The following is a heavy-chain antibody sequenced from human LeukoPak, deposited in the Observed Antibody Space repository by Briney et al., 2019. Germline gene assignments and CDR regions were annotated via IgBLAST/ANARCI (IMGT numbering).Heavy chain of an antibody. CDR2: IYHSGST. Sequence: ETLSLTSAVSGGSISSSNWWSWVRQPPGKGLEWIGEIYHSGSTNYNPSLKSRVTISVDKSKNQFSLKLSSVTAADTAVYYCARGPYYYDSSGYYIPYYGMDVWGQGTTVTVSS. CDR1: GGSISSSNW. J-gene: IGHJ6*02. CDR3: ARGPYYYDSSGYYIPYYGMDV. V-gene: IGHV4-4*02. D-gene: IGHD3-22*01.